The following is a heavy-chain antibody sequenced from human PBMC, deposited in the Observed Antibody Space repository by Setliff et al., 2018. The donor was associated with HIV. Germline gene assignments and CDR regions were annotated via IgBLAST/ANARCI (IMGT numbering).Heavy chain of an antibody. CDR1: GYTFTGYY. D-gene: IGHD5-18*01. V-gene: IGHV1-2*06. CDR3: ARSLREYSYGSPDY. J-gene: IGHJ4*02. CDR2: INPNTGGT. Sequence: ASVKVSCKTSGYTFTGYYIHWVRQVPGQGLEWMGRINPNTGGTDYAQKFQDRVTISRDIHANTAYMELSSLRSEDTAIYYCARSLREYSYGSPDYWGPGTLVTVPQ.